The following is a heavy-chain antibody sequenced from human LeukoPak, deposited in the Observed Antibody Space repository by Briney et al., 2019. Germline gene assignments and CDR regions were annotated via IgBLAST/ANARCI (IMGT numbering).Heavy chain of an antibody. J-gene: IGHJ3*02. CDR3: ARVSTGYSSSWYHVLDAFDI. V-gene: IGHV3-7*01. D-gene: IGHD6-13*01. Sequence: PGGSLRLSCAASGFTFSSYWMSWVRQAPGKGLEWVANIKQDGSEKYYVDSVKGRFTISRDNAKNSLYLQMNSLRAEDTAVYYCARVSTGYSSSWYHVLDAFDIWGQGTMVTVSS. CDR2: IKQDGSEK. CDR1: GFTFSSYW.